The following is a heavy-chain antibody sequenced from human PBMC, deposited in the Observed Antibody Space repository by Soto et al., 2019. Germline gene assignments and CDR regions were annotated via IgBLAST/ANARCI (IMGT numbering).Heavy chain of an antibody. D-gene: IGHD7-27*01. Sequence: ETLSLTCTVSGDSISTDYWSWIRQSPGKGLEWIGFIYYGGSTNYNPSLKSRVTISVDTPKNQFSLKLSSVTAADTAVYYCAKNWNWGSLVHWGQGTLVTVPQ. CDR2: IYYGGST. J-gene: IGHJ4*02. V-gene: IGHV4-59*08. CDR3: AKNWNWGSLVH. CDR1: GDSISTDY.